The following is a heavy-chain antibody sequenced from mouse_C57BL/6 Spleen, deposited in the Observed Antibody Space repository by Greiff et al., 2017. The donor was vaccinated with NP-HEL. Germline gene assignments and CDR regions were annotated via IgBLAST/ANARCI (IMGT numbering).Heavy chain of an antibody. CDR2: INPSTGGT. CDR3: ARNAYGRDYFDY. CDR1: GYSFTGYY. V-gene: IGHV1-42*01. D-gene: IGHD1-1*01. Sequence: EVQLQQSGPELVKPGASVKISCKASGYSFTGYYMNWVKQSPEKSLEWIGEINPSTGGTTYNQKFKAKATLTVDKSSSTAYMQLKSLTSEDSAVYYCARNAYGRDYFDYWGQGTTLTVSS. J-gene: IGHJ2*01.